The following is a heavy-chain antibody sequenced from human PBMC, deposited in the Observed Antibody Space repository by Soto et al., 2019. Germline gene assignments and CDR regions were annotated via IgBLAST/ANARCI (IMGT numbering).Heavy chain of an antibody. V-gene: IGHV4-31*03. J-gene: IGHJ4*02. CDR3: SRVPSSAYYDSVGYYFDY. CDR2: IYSSGGS. CDR1: GGSISRGASY. D-gene: IGHD3-22*01. Sequence: QVQLQESGPGLVKPSQTLSLTCTVSGGSISRGASYWSWIRQHPGKGLEWIGYIYSSGGSYYNPSPKSRVTISLDTSKNHFSLKLSSVTAADTAVYYWSRVPSSAYYDSVGYYFDYWGQGTLVTVSS.